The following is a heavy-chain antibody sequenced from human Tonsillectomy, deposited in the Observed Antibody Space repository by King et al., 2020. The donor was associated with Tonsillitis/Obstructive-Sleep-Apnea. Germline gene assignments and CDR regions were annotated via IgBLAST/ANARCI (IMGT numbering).Heavy chain of an antibody. Sequence: VQLQESGPGLVKPSETLSLTCTVSGGSISSYYWSWIRQPPGKGLEWIGYIYYSGSTNYNPSLKSRVTISVDTSKNQFSLKLSSVTAADTAVYYCARTHPKRAEMRFLEWLKQPVNYYYYMDVWGKGTTVTVSS. D-gene: IGHD3-3*01. V-gene: IGHV4-59*01. J-gene: IGHJ6*03. CDR1: GGSISSYY. CDR3: ARTHPKRAEMRFLEWLKQPVNYYYYMDV. CDR2: IYYSGST.